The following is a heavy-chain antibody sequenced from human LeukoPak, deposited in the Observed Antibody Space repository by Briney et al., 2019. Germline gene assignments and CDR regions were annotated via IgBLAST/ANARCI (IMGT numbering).Heavy chain of an antibody. V-gene: IGHV3-74*01. Sequence: GGSLRLSCAASGFTFSTYWMHWVRQAPGKGLAWVSRFNSDGRSTYYADSVKGRFTISRDNAKNTLYLQMNSLRAEDTAVYYCARGRYYLDSWGQGTLVTVSS. D-gene: IGHD4-17*01. CDR1: GFTFSTYW. CDR3: ARGRYYLDS. CDR2: FNSDGRST. J-gene: IGHJ4*02.